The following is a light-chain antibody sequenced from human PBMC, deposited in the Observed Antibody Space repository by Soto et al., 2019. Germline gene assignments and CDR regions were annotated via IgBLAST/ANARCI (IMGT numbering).Light chain of an antibody. V-gene: IGKV3-15*01. CDR2: GAS. Sequence: IVLTQSPATLSLSLVDRATISCSASQNASSYLAWCQQKPGQAPRLLIYGASTRATGSPARFSGSRSGTEFTPTISSLQSEDFAVYYCQQYNDWPPGTFGPGTKVDIK. CDR1: QNASSY. J-gene: IGKJ3*01. CDR3: QQYNDWPPGT.